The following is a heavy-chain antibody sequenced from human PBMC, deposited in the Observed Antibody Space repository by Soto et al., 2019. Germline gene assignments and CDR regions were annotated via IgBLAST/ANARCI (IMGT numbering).Heavy chain of an antibody. CDR3: ARVVVVPAAIRYFDY. CDR1: GFTFSSYA. V-gene: IGHV3-23*01. J-gene: IGHJ4*02. Sequence: EVQLLESGGGLVQPGGSLRLSCAASGFTFSSYAMSWVRQAPGKGLEWVSANSGSGGSTYYADSVKGRFTISRDNSKNTLYLQMNSLRAEDTAVYYCARVVVVPAAIRYFDYWGQGTLVTVSS. D-gene: IGHD2-2*01. CDR2: NSGSGGST.